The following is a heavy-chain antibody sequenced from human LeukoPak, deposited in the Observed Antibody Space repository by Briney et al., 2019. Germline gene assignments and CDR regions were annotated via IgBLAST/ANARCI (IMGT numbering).Heavy chain of an antibody. CDR1: GGSISSGGYY. Sequence: PSQTLSLTCTVSGGSISSGGYYWSWIRQHPGKGLEWIGYIYYSGSTYYNPSLKSRVTISVDTSKNQFSLKLSSVTAADTAVYYCARVRMRSVLGWFDPWGQGTLVTVSS. D-gene: IGHD2/OR15-2a*01. CDR2: IYYSGST. J-gene: IGHJ5*02. V-gene: IGHV4-31*03. CDR3: ARVRMRSVLGWFDP.